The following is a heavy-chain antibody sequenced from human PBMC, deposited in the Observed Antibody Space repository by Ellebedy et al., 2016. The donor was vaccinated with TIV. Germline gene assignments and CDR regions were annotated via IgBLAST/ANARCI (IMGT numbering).Heavy chain of an antibody. CDR2: INPNSGGT. J-gene: IGHJ6*02. Sequence: ASVKVSXKASRYTFTGYYMHWVRQAPGQGLEWMGWINPNSGGTNYAQKFQGRVTMTRDTSISTANMELSRLRSDDTAVYYCARGSSWWGNGMDVWGQGTPVTVSS. V-gene: IGHV1-2*02. D-gene: IGHD2-15*01. CDR3: ARGSSWWGNGMDV. CDR1: RYTFTGYY.